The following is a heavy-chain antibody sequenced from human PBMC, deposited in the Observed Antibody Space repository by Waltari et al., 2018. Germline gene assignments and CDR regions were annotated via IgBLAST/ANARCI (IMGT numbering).Heavy chain of an antibody. CDR2: IYPGDSRT. D-gene: IGHD5-12*01. V-gene: IGHV5-51*01. CDR3: TTLKNGGYDWFYFEH. J-gene: IGHJ4*02. CDR1: GYSFTSYY. Sequence: EVQVVQSGPEVKKPGESLKISCKASGYSFTSYYIGWVRRMPGKGLEGMGVIYPGDSRTRYNPSFQGQVTISADKSISTAYLQWSSLKASDTGIYYCTTLKNGGYDWFYFEHWGQGSLVTVS.